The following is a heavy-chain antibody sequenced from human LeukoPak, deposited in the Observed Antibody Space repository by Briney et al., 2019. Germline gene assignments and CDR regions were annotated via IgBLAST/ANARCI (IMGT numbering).Heavy chain of an antibody. CDR2: INHSGST. J-gene: IGHJ6*03. CDR3: ARGSRHNKIVVVTAIRIIDGGMDV. CDR1: GGSFSGYY. Sequence: SETLSLTCAVYGGSFSGYYWSWIRQPPGKGLEWIGEINHSGSTNYNPALKGRVTISVDTSKNQFSLKLSSVTAADTTVYYCARGSRHNKIVVVTAIRIIDGGMDVWGKGTTVTVSS. V-gene: IGHV4-34*01. D-gene: IGHD2-21*02.